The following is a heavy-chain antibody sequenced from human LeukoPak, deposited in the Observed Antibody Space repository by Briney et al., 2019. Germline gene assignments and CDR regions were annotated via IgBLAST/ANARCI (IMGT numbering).Heavy chain of an antibody. CDR3: ARQGEYGDFFDY. Sequence: SETLSLTCTVSGGSITYYWSWIRQPPGKELEWIGYIYYSGSTSYNPSLKSRVTISVDTSKNQFSLKLTSVTAADTAVYYCARQGEYGDFFDYWGQGTLVTVSS. V-gene: IGHV4-59*08. CDR2: IYYSGST. J-gene: IGHJ4*02. D-gene: IGHD3-10*01. CDR1: GGSITYY.